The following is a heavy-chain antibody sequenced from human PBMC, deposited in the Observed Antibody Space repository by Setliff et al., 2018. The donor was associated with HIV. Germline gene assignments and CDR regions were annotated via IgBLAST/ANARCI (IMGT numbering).Heavy chain of an antibody. V-gene: IGHV3-15*01. CDR3: TTDGLPYYNFLVGYYKFDY. Sequence: PGGSRRLSCAAAGFTFRSYVLHWVRQAPGKGLEWVGRSKSKTDGGTTDYASPVRGRFTISREDSKNTLYLQMNSLKTEDTAVYYCTTDGLPYYNFLVGYYKFDYWGQGTLVTVSS. CDR1: GFTFRSYV. CDR2: SKSKTDGGTT. D-gene: IGHD3-9*01. J-gene: IGHJ4*02.